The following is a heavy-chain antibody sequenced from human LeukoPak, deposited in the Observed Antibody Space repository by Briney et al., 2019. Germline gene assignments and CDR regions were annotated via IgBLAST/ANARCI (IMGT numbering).Heavy chain of an antibody. J-gene: IGHJ4*02. CDR1: GGSISNYY. CDR3: ARVRYNNYMYYFDY. V-gene: IGHV4-59*01. CDR2: IYYSGST. D-gene: IGHD4-11*01. Sequence: SETLSLTCTVSGGSISNYYWSWIRRPPGKGPEWIGYIYYSGSTNYNPSLKSRVTISVDTSNNQFSLKLNSVTAADTAVYYCARVRYNNYMYYFDYWGQGALVTVSS.